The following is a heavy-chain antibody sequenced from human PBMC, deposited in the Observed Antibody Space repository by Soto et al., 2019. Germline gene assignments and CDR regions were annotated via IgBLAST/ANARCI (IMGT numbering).Heavy chain of an antibody. J-gene: IGHJ4*02. CDR3: ARGGTHENYDFWSGYYTSDYFDY. Sequence: ASVKVSCKASGYTFTSYAMHWVRQAPGQRLEWMGWINAGNGNTKYSQKFQGRVTITRDTSASTAYMELSSLRSEDTAVYYCARGGTHENYDFWSGYYTSDYFDYWGQGTLVTVSS. CDR2: INAGNGNT. CDR1: GYTFTSYA. V-gene: IGHV1-3*01. D-gene: IGHD3-3*01.